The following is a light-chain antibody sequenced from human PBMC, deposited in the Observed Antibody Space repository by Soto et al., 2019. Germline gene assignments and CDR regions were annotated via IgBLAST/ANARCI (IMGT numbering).Light chain of an antibody. CDR1: QSVGSS. J-gene: IGKJ5*01. CDR2: DAS. V-gene: IGKV3-11*01. CDR3: QQRSSWIT. Sequence: EIVLTQSPATLSLIAGERATLSCMASQSVGSSLAWYQHKAGQAPRLLLYDASNRATGIPARFSGSGSGTDFTLTISSLEPEDFAVYYCQQRSSWITFGQGTRLEIE.